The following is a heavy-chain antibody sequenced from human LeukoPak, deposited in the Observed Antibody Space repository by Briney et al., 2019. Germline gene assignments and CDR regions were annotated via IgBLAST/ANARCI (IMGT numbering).Heavy chain of an antibody. D-gene: IGHD3-22*01. Sequence: ASVKVSCKSSGYSFTSYGISWVRQAPGQGLEWMGWINTYNGNTHSAQKFQDRVTMTTNTSTNTAYMEVRSLPSDDMAVYFCARDAYYYDSSAYYVYYFDYWGQGTLVIVSS. CDR1: GYSFTSYG. CDR2: INTYNGNT. V-gene: IGHV1-18*03. CDR3: ARDAYYYDSSAYYVYYFDY. J-gene: IGHJ4*02.